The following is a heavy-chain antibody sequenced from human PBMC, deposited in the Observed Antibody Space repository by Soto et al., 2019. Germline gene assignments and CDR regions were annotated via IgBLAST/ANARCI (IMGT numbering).Heavy chain of an antibody. V-gene: IGHV4-59*01. J-gene: IGHJ6*02. CDR2: VHSNGKA. Sequence: PSETLSLTCTVSGGPINNYYLIWIRQPPGKGLEWIGHVHSNGKADYSPALNSRVTISIDTSMSQFSLNLSSLTAADTAVYYCARGRGYYYDSTGGFLGYYYYGMDVWGQGTTVTVSS. CDR1: GGPINNYY. CDR3: ARGRGYYYDSTGGFLGYYYYGMDV. D-gene: IGHD3-22*01.